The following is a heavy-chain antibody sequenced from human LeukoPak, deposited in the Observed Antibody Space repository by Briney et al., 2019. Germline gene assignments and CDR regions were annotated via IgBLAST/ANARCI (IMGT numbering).Heavy chain of an antibody. Sequence: PGGSLRLSCAASGFTFSSYSMNWVRQAPGKGLGWVSSISSSSSYIYYADSVKGRFTISRDNAKNSLYLQMNSLKAEDTAVYYCARDTRESWFGEIVVDYWGQGTLVTVSS. J-gene: IGHJ4*02. CDR3: ARDTRESWFGEIVVDY. D-gene: IGHD3-10*01. V-gene: IGHV3-21*01. CDR2: ISSSSSYI. CDR1: GFTFSSYS.